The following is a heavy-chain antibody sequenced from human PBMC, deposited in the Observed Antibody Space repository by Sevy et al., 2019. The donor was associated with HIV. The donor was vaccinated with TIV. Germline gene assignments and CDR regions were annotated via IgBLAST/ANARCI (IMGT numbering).Heavy chain of an antibody. CDR1: GGSISSSNYY. V-gene: IGHV4-39*01. D-gene: IGHD3-9*01. Sequence: SETLSLTCTVSGGSISSSNYYWGWIRQPPGKGLEWIGSIYYSGPPYYNPSLKSRVTISVDTSKNQFFLNLSSVTAPDTAVYYCAGMEVGGYDLLTGRSTGWFDPWGQGTLVTVSS. J-gene: IGHJ5*02. CDR2: IYYSGPP. CDR3: AGMEVGGYDLLTGRSTGWFDP.